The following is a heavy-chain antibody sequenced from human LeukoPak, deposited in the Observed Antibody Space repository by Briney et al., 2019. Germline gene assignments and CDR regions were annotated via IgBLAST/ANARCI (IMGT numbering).Heavy chain of an antibody. CDR2: INSDGSST. CDR1: GLSIGNYA. J-gene: IGHJ4*02. Sequence: GGSLRLSCVGCGLSIGNYAMTWVRQAPGKGLEWVSRINSDGSSTSYADSVKGRFTISRDNAKNTLYLQMNSLRAEDTAVYYCARSMIVDYWGQGTLVTVSS. D-gene: IGHD3-22*01. V-gene: IGHV3-74*01. CDR3: ARSMIVDY.